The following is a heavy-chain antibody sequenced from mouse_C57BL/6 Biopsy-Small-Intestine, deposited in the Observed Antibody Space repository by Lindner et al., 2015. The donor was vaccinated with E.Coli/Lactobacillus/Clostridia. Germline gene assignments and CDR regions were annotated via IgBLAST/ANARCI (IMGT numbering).Heavy chain of an antibody. V-gene: IGHV1-66*01. CDR1: GYSFTSYY. CDR3: ARRIYDGYLYYFDY. CDR2: IYPGSGNT. D-gene: IGHD2-3*01. Sequence: VQLQESGPELVKPGASVKLSCKASGYSFTSYYIHWVKQRPGQGLEWIGWIYPGSGNTKYNEKFKGKATLTADTSSSTAYMQLSSLTSEDSAVYYCARRIYDGYLYYFDYWGQGTTLTVSS. J-gene: IGHJ2*01.